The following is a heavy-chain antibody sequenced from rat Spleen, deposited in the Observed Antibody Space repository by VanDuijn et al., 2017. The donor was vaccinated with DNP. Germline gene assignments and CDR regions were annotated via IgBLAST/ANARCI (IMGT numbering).Heavy chain of an antibody. CDR3: ARHGEYRYNYWFAY. Sequence: EVQLQESGPGLVKPSQSLSLTCSVTGYSITSNYWGWIRKFPGNKMEWVGHISYSGSTSYNPSLKSRISITRDTSKNQFFLHLNSVTTEDTATYYCARHGEYRYNYWFAYWGQGTLVTVSS. J-gene: IGHJ3*01. V-gene: IGHV3-1*01. D-gene: IGHD1-5*01. CDR2: ISYSGST. CDR1: GYSITSNY.